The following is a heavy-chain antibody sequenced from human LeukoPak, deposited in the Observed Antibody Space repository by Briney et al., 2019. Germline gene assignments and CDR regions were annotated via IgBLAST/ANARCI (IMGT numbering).Heavy chain of an antibody. CDR1: GFSFSSYG. Sequence: PGGSLRLSCAASGFSFSSYGMSWVRQAPGKGLEWVSGISGSGGSTYYADSVKGRFTISRDNSKNTLYLQMNSLRAEDTAVYYCAKRGYYYDSSGYYPFDYWGQGTLVTVSS. V-gene: IGHV3-23*01. D-gene: IGHD3-22*01. CDR3: AKRGYYYDSSGYYPFDY. CDR2: ISGSGGST. J-gene: IGHJ4*02.